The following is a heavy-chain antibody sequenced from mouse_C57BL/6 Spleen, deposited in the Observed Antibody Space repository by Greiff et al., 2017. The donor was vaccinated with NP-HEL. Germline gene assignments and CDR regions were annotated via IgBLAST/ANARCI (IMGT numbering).Heavy chain of an antibody. D-gene: IGHD1-1*01. Sequence: EVMLVESGGGLVKPGGSLKLSCAASGFTFSSYAMSWVRQTPEKRLEWVATISDGGSYTYYPDNVKGRFTISRDNAKNNLYLQMSHLKSEDTAMYYCASTPDYYGSRPYWYFDVWGTGTTVTVSS. V-gene: IGHV5-4*03. J-gene: IGHJ1*03. CDR3: ASTPDYYGSRPYWYFDV. CDR1: GFTFSSYA. CDR2: ISDGGSYT.